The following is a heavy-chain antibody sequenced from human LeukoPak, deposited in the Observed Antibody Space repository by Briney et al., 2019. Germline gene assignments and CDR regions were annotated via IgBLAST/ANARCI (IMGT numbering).Heavy chain of an antibody. V-gene: IGHV3-48*01. CDR2: ISSSSSTI. J-gene: IGHJ4*03. D-gene: IGHD2-2*01. Sequence: GGSLRLSCAASGFTFSSYSMNWVRQAPGKGLEWVSYISSSSSTIYYADSVKGRFTISRDNSKNTLYLQMNSLRAEDTAVYYCAKDKLPATAEVFDYWGQGTMVTVSS. CDR1: GFTFSSYS. CDR3: AKDKLPATAEVFDY.